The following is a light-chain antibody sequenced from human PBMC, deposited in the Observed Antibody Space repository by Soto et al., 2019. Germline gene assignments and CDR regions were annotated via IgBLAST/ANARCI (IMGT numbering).Light chain of an antibody. J-gene: IGKJ1*01. Sequence: DIQLTQSPSFLSASVGDRVTITCRASQGIRSYLAWYQQKPGKAPKLLIYAASTLQSGVPSRFSGSGSGTEFTLTISSLQPEDFATYYCQQLNSYPFGQGTKVEIK. CDR3: QQLNSYP. V-gene: IGKV1-9*01. CDR1: QGIRSY. CDR2: AAS.